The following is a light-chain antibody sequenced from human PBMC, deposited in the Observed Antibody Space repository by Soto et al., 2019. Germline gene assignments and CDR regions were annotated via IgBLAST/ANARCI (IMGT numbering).Light chain of an antibody. CDR2: KAS. CDR3: QHYNSYSEA. V-gene: IGKV1-5*03. CDR1: QSPSSG. J-gene: IGKJ1*01. Sequence: EIQMTQSPSTLFASVGDRVTIXCRASQSPSSGFGWYQQKPGEARKLLIYKASTLKTGAPSRFSGSGSATEFTLTISSRQPDDFATYYRQHYNSYSEAFGQGTKVDIK.